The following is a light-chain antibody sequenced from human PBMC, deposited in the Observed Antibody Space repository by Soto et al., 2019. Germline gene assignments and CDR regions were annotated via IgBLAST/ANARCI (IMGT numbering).Light chain of an antibody. CDR1: QSISTW. CDR2: KAS. J-gene: IGKJ5*01. CDR3: QQYSNYPSIT. Sequence: DIQMTQSPSTLSASIGDRVAITCRASQSISTWLAWYQQKPGKAPKLLIYKASSLQSGVPSRFSGSRSGTEFTLTISSLPPEDFATYYCQQYSNYPSITFGQGTRQEIK. V-gene: IGKV1-5*03.